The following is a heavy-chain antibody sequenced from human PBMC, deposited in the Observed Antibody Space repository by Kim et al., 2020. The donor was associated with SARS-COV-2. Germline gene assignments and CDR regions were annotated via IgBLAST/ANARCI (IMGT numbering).Heavy chain of an antibody. Sequence: AASVKGRFTISRDNSKNTLYLQMNSLRAEDTAVYYCARDRPVGGKSYGMDVWGQGTTVTVSS. CDR3: ARDRPVGGKSYGMDV. V-gene: IGHV3-30*07. J-gene: IGHJ6*02. D-gene: IGHD1-26*01.